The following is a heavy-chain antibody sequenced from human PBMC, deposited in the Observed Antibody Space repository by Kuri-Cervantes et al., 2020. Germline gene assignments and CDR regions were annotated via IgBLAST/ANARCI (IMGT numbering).Heavy chain of an antibody. Sequence: SETLSLTCTVSGGSISSSSYYWGWIRQPPGKGLEWIGSIYYSGSTYYNPSLKSRVTISVDTSKNQFSLKLSSVTAADTAVYYCASVFGESHLDYWGQGTLVTVSS. CDR1: GGSISSSSYY. V-gene: IGHV4-39*01. J-gene: IGHJ4*02. D-gene: IGHD3-10*02. CDR3: ASVFGESHLDY. CDR2: IYYSGST.